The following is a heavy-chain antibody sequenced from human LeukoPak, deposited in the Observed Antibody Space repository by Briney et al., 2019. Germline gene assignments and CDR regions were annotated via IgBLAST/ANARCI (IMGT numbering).Heavy chain of an antibody. CDR3: ASSTIGSGDDAFDI. V-gene: IGHV1-2*02. J-gene: IGHJ3*02. D-gene: IGHD3-10*01. Sequence: ASVKVSCKASGYTFTGYYMRWVRQAPGQGLEWMGWINPNSGGTNYAQKFQGRVTMTRDTSISTAYMELSRLRSDDTAVYYCASSTIGSGDDAFDIWGQGTMVTVSS. CDR2: INPNSGGT. CDR1: GYTFTGYY.